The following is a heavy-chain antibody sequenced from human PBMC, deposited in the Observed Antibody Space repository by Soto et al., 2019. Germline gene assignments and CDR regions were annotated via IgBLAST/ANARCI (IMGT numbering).Heavy chain of an antibody. CDR2: ISWNSGSI. Sequence: PGGSLRLSCAASGFTFDDYAMHWVRQAPGKGLEWVSGISWNSGSIGYADSVKGRFTISRDNAKNSLYLQMNSLRAEDTALYYCAKDTTPSVVVVAATPDHAFDIWGQGTMVTVSS. V-gene: IGHV3-9*01. CDR3: AKDTTPSVVVVAATPDHAFDI. D-gene: IGHD2-15*01. CDR1: GFTFDDYA. J-gene: IGHJ3*02.